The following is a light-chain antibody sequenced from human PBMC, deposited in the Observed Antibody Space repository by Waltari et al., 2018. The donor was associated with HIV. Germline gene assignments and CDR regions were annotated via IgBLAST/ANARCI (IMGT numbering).Light chain of an antibody. CDR1: RSNIGSNH. V-gene: IGLV1-47*01. CDR3: ATWDDSLSGWV. Sequence: QSVLTQPPSASGTPGQRVTISCSGSRSNIGSNHVYCYQQIPGTAPKPLIYRNNQRPSGVPDRFSGSKSGPSASLAISGRRSEEEADYYCATWDDSLSGWVFGGGTKLTVL. CDR2: RNN. J-gene: IGLJ3*02.